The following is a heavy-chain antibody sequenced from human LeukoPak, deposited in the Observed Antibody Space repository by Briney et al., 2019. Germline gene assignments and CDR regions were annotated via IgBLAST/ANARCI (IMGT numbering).Heavy chain of an antibody. CDR2: ITKDGSAT. CDR3: ATWAFYHSLDV. J-gene: IGHJ6*02. Sequence: GGSLRLSCEASGFTFDTYAMHWVRQAPGKGLEWVSLITKDGSATSYADSVTGRFTISRDNSKNSLYRQMNSLRSEDTALYYCATWAFYHSLDVWGQGTTVTVSS. V-gene: IGHV3-43*02. D-gene: IGHD1-26*01. CDR1: GFTFDTYA.